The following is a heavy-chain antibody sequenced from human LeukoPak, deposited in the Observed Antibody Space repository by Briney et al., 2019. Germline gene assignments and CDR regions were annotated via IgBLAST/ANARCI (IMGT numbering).Heavy chain of an antibody. V-gene: IGHV3-7*01. D-gene: IGHD3-3*01. CDR2: IKQDGSEK. CDR3: ASSGNYDFWSGGYYFDY. Sequence: GGSLRLSCAASGFTFSSYWMSWVRQAPGKGLEWVANIKQDGSEKYYVESVKGRFTISRDNAKNSLYLQMNSLRAEDTAVYYCASSGNYDFWSGGYYFDYWGQGTLVTVSS. CDR1: GFTFSSYW. J-gene: IGHJ4*02.